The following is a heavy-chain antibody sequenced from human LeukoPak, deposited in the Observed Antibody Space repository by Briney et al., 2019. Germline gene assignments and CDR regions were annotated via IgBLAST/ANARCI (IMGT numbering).Heavy chain of an antibody. D-gene: IGHD4-17*01. Sequence: PGGSLRLSCAASGFSFTSYGMHWVRQAPGKWLEWVSFISFDGSIKYYGVSVKGRFTISTDDSKNTLYLHMNSLRTEDTAIYVCAIPHGDFVYCGQGRLVTVSS. J-gene: IGHJ4*02. CDR1: GFSFTSYG. CDR3: AIPHGDFVY. CDR2: ISFDGSIK. V-gene: IGHV3-30*02.